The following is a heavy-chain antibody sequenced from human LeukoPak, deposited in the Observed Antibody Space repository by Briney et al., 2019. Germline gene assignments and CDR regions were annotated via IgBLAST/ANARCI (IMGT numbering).Heavy chain of an antibody. D-gene: IGHD5-24*01. CDR2: ISTDNGNT. CDR3: ARAQSRTHWDGFDI. Sequence: ASVKVSCRASGNSFTSYGISWARQAPGRGLEWMGWISTDNGNTNYVQNLQGRVSMTRDTFTSTVYMELRSLRSDDTAVYYCARAQSRTHWDGFDIWGQGTMVTVPS. V-gene: IGHV1-18*01. J-gene: IGHJ3*02. CDR1: GNSFTSYG.